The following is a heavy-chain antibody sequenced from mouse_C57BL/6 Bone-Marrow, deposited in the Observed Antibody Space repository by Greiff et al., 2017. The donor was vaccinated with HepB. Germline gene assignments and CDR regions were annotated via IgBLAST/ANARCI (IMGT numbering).Heavy chain of an antibody. CDR2: IYPAGGST. D-gene: IGHD4-1*01. CDR1: GYTFTCYW. Sequence: VQLQQSGAELVKPGASVKLSCKASGYTFTCYWMEWVKQRPGQGLEWIGEIYPAGGSTNYNEKFKGKATLTEDTSSNTAYMQLSSLTTEDSAIYYCARCRGYWVFEYWGQGTPVTVSS. V-gene: IGHV1-9*01. CDR3: ARCRGYWVFEY. J-gene: IGHJ2*01.